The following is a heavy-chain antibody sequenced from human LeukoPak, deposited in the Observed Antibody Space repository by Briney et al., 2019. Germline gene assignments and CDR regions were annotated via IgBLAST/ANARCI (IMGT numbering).Heavy chain of an antibody. Sequence: PSETLSLTCAVYGGSFSGYYWSWIRQPPGKGLEWIGEINHSGSTNYNPSLKSRVTISVDTSENQFSLKLSSVTAADTAVYYCAGAVTLMFDPWGQGTLVTVSS. V-gene: IGHV4-34*01. D-gene: IGHD4-11*01. CDR1: GGSFSGYY. CDR3: AGAVTLMFDP. J-gene: IGHJ5*02. CDR2: INHSGST.